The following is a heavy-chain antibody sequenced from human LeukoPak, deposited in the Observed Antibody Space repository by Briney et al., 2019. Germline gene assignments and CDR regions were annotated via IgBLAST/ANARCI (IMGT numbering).Heavy chain of an antibody. Sequence: PLETLSLTCTVSGGSISSYYWSWIRQPAGKGLEWIGRIYTSGSTNYNPSLKSRVTMSVDTSKNQFSLKLSSVTAADTAVYYCARGIYCSSTSCYYYYYYMDVWGKGTTVTVSS. D-gene: IGHD2-2*01. V-gene: IGHV4-4*07. CDR1: GGSISSYY. CDR3: ARGIYCSSTSCYYYYYYMDV. J-gene: IGHJ6*03. CDR2: IYTSGST.